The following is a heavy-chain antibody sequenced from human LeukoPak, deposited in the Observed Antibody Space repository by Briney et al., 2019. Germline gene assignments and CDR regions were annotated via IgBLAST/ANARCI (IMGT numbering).Heavy chain of an antibody. CDR1: GFTFSSYW. Sequence: GGSLRLSCAASGFTFSSYWMHWVRQAPGKGLAWVSRINTDGSNTIYADSVKGRLTFSRDNAKNTLYLQMDSLRVEDTAVYYCVRPTQGYYDYWGQGTLVTVSS. J-gene: IGHJ4*02. V-gene: IGHV3-74*01. CDR2: INTDGSNT. CDR3: VRPTQGYYDY.